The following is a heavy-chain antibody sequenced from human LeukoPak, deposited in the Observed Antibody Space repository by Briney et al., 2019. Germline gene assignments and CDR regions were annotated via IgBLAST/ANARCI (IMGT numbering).Heavy chain of an antibody. Sequence: GGSLRLSCAASGFTVSSNYMSWVRQAPGKGLEWVSVIYSGGSTYYADSVKGRFTISRDNSKNTLYLQMNSLRAEDTAVYYCAKTSVGEGRIIGSGYFDNWGQGTLVTVSS. CDR2: IYSGGST. CDR3: AKTSVGEGRIIGSGYFDN. J-gene: IGHJ4*02. V-gene: IGHV3-53*01. D-gene: IGHD2-15*01. CDR1: GFTVSSNY.